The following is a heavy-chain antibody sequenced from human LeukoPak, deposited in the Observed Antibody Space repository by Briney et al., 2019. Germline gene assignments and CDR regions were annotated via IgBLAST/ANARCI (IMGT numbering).Heavy chain of an antibody. J-gene: IGHJ6*03. Sequence: GGSLRLSCAASGFTFGSYSMNWVRQAPGKGLEWVSSISGSSSYIYYADSVKGRFTISRDNAKNSLYLQMNSLRAEDTAVYYCARGAAGTGDSYYYYYYMDVWGKGTTVTISS. D-gene: IGHD6-13*01. CDR3: ARGAAGTGDSYYYYYYMDV. CDR2: ISGSSSYI. V-gene: IGHV3-21*01. CDR1: GFTFGSYS.